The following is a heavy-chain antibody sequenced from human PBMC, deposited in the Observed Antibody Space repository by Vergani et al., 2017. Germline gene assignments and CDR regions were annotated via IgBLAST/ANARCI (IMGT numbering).Heavy chain of an antibody. J-gene: IGHJ4*02. CDR2: INHSGST. CDR3: ARHPGYSSGWYSYFDY. CDR1: GGSFSGYY. D-gene: IGHD6-19*01. V-gene: IGHV4-34*01. Sequence: QVQLQQWGAGLLKPSETLSLTCAVYGGSFSGYYWSWIRQPPGKGLEWIGEINHSGSTNYNPSLKSRVTISVDTSKNQFSLKLSSVTAADTAVYYCARHPGYSSGWYSYFDYWGQGTLVTVSS.